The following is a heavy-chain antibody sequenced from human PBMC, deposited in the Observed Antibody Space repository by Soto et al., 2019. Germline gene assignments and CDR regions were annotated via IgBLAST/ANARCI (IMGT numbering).Heavy chain of an antibody. J-gene: IGHJ4*02. Sequence: GVLRLSCAASGFTFSSYSMNWVRQAPGKGLEWVSSISSSSSYIYYADSVKGRFTISRDNAKNSLYLQMNSLRAEDTAVYYCAKTGIAVAGLDYWGQGTLVNVS. CDR2: ISSSSSYI. V-gene: IGHV3-21*01. CDR1: GFTFSSYS. CDR3: AKTGIAVAGLDY. D-gene: IGHD6-19*01.